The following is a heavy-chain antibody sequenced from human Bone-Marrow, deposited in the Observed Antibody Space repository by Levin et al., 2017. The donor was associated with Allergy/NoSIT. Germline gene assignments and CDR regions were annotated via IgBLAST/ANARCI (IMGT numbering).Heavy chain of an antibody. V-gene: IGHV3-30*18. CDR2: ISYDGSIT. CDR1: GFIFSDYA. J-gene: IGHJ3*02. D-gene: IGHD3-10*01. CDR3: AKERHNSGSSDAFDI. Sequence: AGGSLRLSCEASGFIFSDYAMHWVRQTPAKGLEWVAFISYDGSITDYADSVQGRFTISRHTSTNTLYLQMNALRPDDTGVYYCAKERHNSGSSDAFDIWGQGTMATVSS.